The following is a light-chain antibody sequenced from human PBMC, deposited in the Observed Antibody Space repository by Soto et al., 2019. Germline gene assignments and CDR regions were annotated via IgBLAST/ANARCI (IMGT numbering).Light chain of an antibody. CDR2: EVT. CDR1: FSDVGGYDY. J-gene: IGLJ1*01. CDR3: SSHTSGSTRV. Sequence: QSALTQPASMSGSPGQSIAISCTGTFSDVGGYDYVSWYQQHPDKAPKLMIYEVTKRPSGVSNRFSGSKSGNTASLTISGLQPEDEADYYCSSHTSGSTRVFGSGTKLTVL. V-gene: IGLV2-14*01.